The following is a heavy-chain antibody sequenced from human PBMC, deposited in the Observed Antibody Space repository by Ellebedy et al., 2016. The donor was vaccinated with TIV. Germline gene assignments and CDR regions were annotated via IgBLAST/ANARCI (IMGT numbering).Heavy chain of an antibody. V-gene: IGHV1-18*01. CDR1: GYTFTSYD. J-gene: IGHJ4*02. Sequence: AASVKVSCKASGYTFTSYDINWVRQATGQGLEWMGWISAHNGNTNYAQKLQGRVTLTTDTSTGTAYMELRSLGSDDTAVYYCARSRSSGWLHTPDYWGQGTLVIVSS. D-gene: IGHD6-19*01. CDR3: ARSRSSGWLHTPDY. CDR2: ISAHNGNT.